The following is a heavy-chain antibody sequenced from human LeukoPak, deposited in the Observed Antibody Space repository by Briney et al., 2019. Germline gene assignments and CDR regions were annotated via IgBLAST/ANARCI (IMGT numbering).Heavy chain of an antibody. CDR1: GFTFSSYA. CDR2: ISSSGGST. CDR3: AKGDSTTLLRPYYFDY. D-gene: IGHD3-10*01. V-gene: IGHV3-23*01. J-gene: IGHJ4*02. Sequence: GGSLRLSCAASGFTFSSYAMSWVRQAPGKGLEWVSDISSSGGSTYYADSVKGRFTISRDNSKNTLYLQMNSLRAEDTAVYYCAKGDSTTLLRPYYFDYWGRGTLVTVSS.